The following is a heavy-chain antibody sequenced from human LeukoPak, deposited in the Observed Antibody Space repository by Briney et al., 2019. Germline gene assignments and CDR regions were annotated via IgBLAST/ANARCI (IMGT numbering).Heavy chain of an antibody. CDR2: ISYDGSNK. D-gene: IGHD6-13*01. V-gene: IGHV3-30-3*01. J-gene: IGHJ4*02. Sequence: GGSLRLSCAASGFTFSSYAMHWVRQAPGKGLEWVSVISYDGSNKYYADSVKGRFTISRDNSKNTLYLQMSSLRAEDTAVYYCARASRAYGISWPPDYWGQGTLITVSS. CDR3: ARASRAYGISWPPDY. CDR1: GFTFSSYA.